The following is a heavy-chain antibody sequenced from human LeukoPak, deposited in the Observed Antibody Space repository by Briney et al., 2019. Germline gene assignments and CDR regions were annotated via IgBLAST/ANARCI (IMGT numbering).Heavy chain of an antibody. J-gene: IGHJ4*02. CDR3: ARRPTYPHRNNDY. D-gene: IGHD3-16*01. CDR2: IYYSGNT. CDR1: GGSISSSAYY. Sequence: SETLSLTCSVSGGSISSSAYYWGWIRQPPGQGLEWVGSIYYSGNTYYNPSLKSPVTISIDTSKNQFSLKLSSVTAADTAVYYCARRPTYPHRNNDYWGQGTLVTVSS. V-gene: IGHV4-39*01.